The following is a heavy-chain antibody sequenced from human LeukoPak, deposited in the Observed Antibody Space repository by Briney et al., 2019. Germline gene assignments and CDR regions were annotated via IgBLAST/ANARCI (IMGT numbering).Heavy chain of an antibody. J-gene: IGHJ4*02. V-gene: IGHV1-24*01. D-gene: IGHD3-10*01. Sequence: GASVKVSCKVSGYTLTELSMHWVRQAPGKGLEWMGGFDPEDGETIYAQKFQGRVTMTRDTSISTAYMELSRLRSDDTAVYYCARGSLSRYYYGSGSYNYWGQGTLVTVSS. CDR2: FDPEDGET. CDR1: GYTLTELS. CDR3: ARGSLSRYYYGSGSYNY.